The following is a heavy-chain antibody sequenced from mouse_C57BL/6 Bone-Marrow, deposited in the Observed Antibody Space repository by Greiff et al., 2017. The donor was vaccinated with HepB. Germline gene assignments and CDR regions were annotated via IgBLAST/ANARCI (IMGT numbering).Heavy chain of an antibody. CDR2: IYPRSGNT. J-gene: IGHJ2*01. CDR3: ARGGAYGNDY. D-gene: IGHD2-1*01. V-gene: IGHV1-81*01. Sequence: VQRVESGAELARPGASVKLSCKASGYTFTSYGISWVKQRTGQGLEWIGEIYPRSGNTYYNEKFKGKATLTADKSSSTAYMELRSLTSEDSAVYFCARGGAYGNDYWGQGTTLTVSS. CDR1: GYTFTSYG.